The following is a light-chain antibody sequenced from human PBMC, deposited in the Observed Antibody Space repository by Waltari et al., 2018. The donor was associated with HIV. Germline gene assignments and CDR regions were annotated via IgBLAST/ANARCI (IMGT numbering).Light chain of an antibody. Sequence: QSVLTQPPSVSAAPGQKVTISCSGSSSHIGHNYVSWYQQLPGTAPKLLIYDNNERPSGIPDRFSGSKSGTSATLGITGLQTGDEADYYCGTWDSSLSAVVFGGGTKLTVL. CDR1: SSHIGHNY. CDR3: GTWDSSLSAVV. J-gene: IGLJ2*01. V-gene: IGLV1-51*01. CDR2: DNN.